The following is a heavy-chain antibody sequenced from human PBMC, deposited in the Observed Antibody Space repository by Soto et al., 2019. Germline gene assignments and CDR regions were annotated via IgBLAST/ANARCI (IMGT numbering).Heavy chain of an antibody. CDR1: GLTFSRYT. J-gene: IGHJ4*02. Sequence: GGSLRLSCAASGLTFSRYTMHWVRQAPGKGLEWVAVISYDGNNKYYADSVKGRFTISRDNSKNTLSLQMNSLRPEDTAVYYCARFRSERAFDYWGPGTLVTVSS. CDR2: ISYDGNNK. D-gene: IGHD1-26*01. CDR3: ARFRSERAFDY. V-gene: IGHV3-30-3*01.